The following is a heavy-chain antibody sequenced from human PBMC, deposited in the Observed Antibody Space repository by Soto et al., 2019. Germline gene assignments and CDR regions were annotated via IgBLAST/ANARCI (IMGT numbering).Heavy chain of an antibody. V-gene: IGHV3-23*01. J-gene: IGHJ4*02. CDR1: GFTFSSYA. Sequence: EVQLLESGGGLVQPGGSLRLSCAASGFTFSSYAMSWVRQAPGKGLEWVSAITGSGGSTYYADSVKGRFTISRDNSKNTLYLQMNSLRAEDTAVYYCAKDSSRTVTYFDYWGQGTLVTVSS. CDR3: AKDSSRTVTYFDY. CDR2: ITGSGGST. D-gene: IGHD4-17*01.